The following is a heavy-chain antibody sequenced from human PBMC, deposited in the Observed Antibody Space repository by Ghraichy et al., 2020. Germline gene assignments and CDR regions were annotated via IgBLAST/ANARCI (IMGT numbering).Heavy chain of an antibody. Sequence: GGSLRLSCAASGFTFSSYEMNWVRQAPGKGLEWVSYISSSGSTIYYADSVKGRFTISRDNAKNSLYLQMNSLRAEDTAVYYCARVRDYGDSNWFDPWGQGTLVTVSS. CDR3: ARVRDYGDSNWFDP. CDR2: ISSSGSTI. D-gene: IGHD4-17*01. CDR1: GFTFSSYE. V-gene: IGHV3-48*03. J-gene: IGHJ5*02.